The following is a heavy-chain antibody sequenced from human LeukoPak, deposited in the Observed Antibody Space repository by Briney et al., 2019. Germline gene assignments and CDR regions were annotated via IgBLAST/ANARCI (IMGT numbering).Heavy chain of an antibody. CDR1: GYSFTGYW. CDR2: IYPGDSDT. J-gene: IGHJ4*02. CDR3: ARLPYLTYSDGYLTIGYFDY. D-gene: IGHD5-18*01. Sequence: GESLKISCKGSGYSFTGYWIGWVRQMPEKGLEWMGIIYPGDSDTGYSPSFQGQVTISADKSITTAYLQWGSLKASDTAMYYCARLPYLTYSDGYLTIGYFDYWGQGTLVTVSS. V-gene: IGHV5-51*01.